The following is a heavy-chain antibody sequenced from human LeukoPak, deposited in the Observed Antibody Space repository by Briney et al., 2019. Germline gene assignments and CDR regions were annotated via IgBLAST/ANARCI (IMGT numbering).Heavy chain of an antibody. CDR3: ARASGSYGSGSYYYSGMDV. CDR2: IFHSGST. Sequence: SETLSLTCAVSGYSIGSGFYWGSIRQPPGKGLEWIGSIFHSGSTYYNPSLKSRVTISVDTSKNQFSLKLSSVTAADTALYYCARASGSYGSGSYYYSGMDVWGKGTTVTVSS. V-gene: IGHV4-38-2*01. D-gene: IGHD3-10*01. CDR1: GYSIGSGFY. J-gene: IGHJ6*04.